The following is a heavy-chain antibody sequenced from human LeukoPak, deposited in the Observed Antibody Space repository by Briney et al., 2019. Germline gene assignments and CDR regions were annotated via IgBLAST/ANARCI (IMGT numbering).Heavy chain of an antibody. CDR3: ARRPVGATRIDY. CDR2: IYYSGST. V-gene: IGHV4-39*01. D-gene: IGHD1-26*01. CDR1: GGSISSYY. Sequence: SETLSLTCTVSGGSISSYYWGWIRQPPGKGLEWIGSIYYSGSTYYNPSLKSRVTISVDTSKNQFSLKLSSVTAADTAVYYCARRPVGATRIDYWGQGTLVTVSS. J-gene: IGHJ4*02.